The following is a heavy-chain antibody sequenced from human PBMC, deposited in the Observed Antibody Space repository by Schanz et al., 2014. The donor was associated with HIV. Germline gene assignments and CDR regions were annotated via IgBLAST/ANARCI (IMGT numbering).Heavy chain of an antibody. CDR3: ARGRDFFDWSYYPYY. V-gene: IGHV3-30*19. J-gene: IGHJ4*02. CDR2: ISYDGSNK. Sequence: QVQLVESGGGVVQPGRSLRLSCAASGITFSTSGMHWVRQAPGKGLEWVAVISYDGSNKYYADSVKGRFTISRDNSKNTLYLQMNSLRAEDTAVYYCARGRDFFDWSYYPYYWGQGTLVTVSS. CDR1: GITFSTSG. D-gene: IGHD3-9*01.